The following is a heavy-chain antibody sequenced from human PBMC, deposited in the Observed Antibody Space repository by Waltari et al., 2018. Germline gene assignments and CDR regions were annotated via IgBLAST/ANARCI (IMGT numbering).Heavy chain of an antibody. CDR2: INWNSGSI. D-gene: IGHD3-22*01. CDR1: GFTFDDYA. J-gene: IGHJ3*02. V-gene: IGHV3-9*01. Sequence: EVQLVESGGGLVQPGRSQRLSCVGSGFTFDDYAMHWVRQAPGKGLEWVSGINWNSGSIGYGDSVKGRFIISRDNARNSVHLQMNGLTSEDTALYYCAKKNDEVFDRNGLVYDAFDMWGQGTMVTVSS. CDR3: AKKNDEVFDRNGLVYDAFDM.